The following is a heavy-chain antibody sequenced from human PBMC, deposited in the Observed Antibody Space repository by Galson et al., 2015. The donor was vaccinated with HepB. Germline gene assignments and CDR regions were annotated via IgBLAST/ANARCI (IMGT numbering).Heavy chain of an antibody. V-gene: IGHV1-69*13. Sequence: SVKVSCKASGGTFSSYAISWVRQAPGQGLEWMGGIIPIFGTANYAQKFQGRVTITADESTSTAYMELSSLRSEDTAVYYCARIVVPAAIGYYYYGMDVWGQGTTVTVSS. CDR2: IIPIFGTA. CDR3: ARIVVPAAIGYYYYGMDV. CDR1: GGTFSSYA. J-gene: IGHJ6*02. D-gene: IGHD2-2*01.